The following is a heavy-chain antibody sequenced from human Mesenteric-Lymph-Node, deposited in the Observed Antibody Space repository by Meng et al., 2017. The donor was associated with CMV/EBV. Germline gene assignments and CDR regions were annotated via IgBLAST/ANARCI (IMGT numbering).Heavy chain of an antibody. J-gene: IGHJ5*02. D-gene: IGHD6-13*01. CDR1: GGTFSSYT. CDR2: IIPILGIA. CDR3: AGGIAAAGSRWFDP. Sequence: HVKLVQSGAVGKKPGCSVKGSCKASGGTFSSYTISWVRQAPGQGLEWMGRIIPILGIANYAQKFQGRVTITADKSTSTAYMELSSLRSEDTAVYYCAGGIAAAGSRWFDPWGQGTLVTVSS. V-gene: IGHV1-69*02.